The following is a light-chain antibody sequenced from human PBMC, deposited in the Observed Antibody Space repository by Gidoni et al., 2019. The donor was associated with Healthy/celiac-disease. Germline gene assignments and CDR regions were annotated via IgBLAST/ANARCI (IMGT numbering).Light chain of an antibody. Sequence: EIVLTQSPATLSLSPGERATLSCRASQSVSSYLAWYQQKPGQAPRRLIYDASNRATGIPARFSGSGSGTDFTLTISSLEPEDCAVYYCQQRSNWPPRLTFGGGTKVEIK. CDR3: QQRSNWPPRLT. CDR1: QSVSSY. V-gene: IGKV3-11*01. J-gene: IGKJ4*01. CDR2: DAS.